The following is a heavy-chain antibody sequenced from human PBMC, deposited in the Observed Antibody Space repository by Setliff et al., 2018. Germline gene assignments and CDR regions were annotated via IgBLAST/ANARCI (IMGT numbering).Heavy chain of an antibody. CDR3: ARPHGGAYALDI. CDR2: IYNSGST. V-gene: IGHV4-59*01. D-gene: IGHD1-26*01. J-gene: IGHJ3*02. Sequence: ASETLALTCTVSGGSISSYYWSWIRQPPGKGLGWMGYIYNSGSTNYNPSLKSRVTISVDTSKNQISLKLPSVTAADTAVYYCARPHGGAYALDIWGQGRMVTVSS. CDR1: GGSISSYY.